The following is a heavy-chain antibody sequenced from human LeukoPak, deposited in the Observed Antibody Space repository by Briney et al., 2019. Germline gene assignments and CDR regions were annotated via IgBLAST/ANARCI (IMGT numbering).Heavy chain of an antibody. J-gene: IGHJ3*02. V-gene: IGHV3-21*04. CDR2: ISSSSSYI. CDR1: GFTFSSYS. CDR3: ARDRMEKWLRVNGAFDI. Sequence: GGSLRLPCAASGFTFSSYSMNWVRQAPGKGLEWVSSISSSSSYIYYADSVKGRFTISRDNAKNSLYLQMNSLRAEDTAVYYCARDRMEKWLRVNGAFDIWGQGTMVTVSS. D-gene: IGHD5-12*01.